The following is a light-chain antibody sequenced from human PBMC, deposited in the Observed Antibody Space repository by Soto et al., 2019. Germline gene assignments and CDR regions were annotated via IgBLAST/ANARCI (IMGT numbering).Light chain of an antibody. CDR1: QSIGSW. CDR3: QQYDSYSQT. J-gene: IGKJ1*01. V-gene: IGKV1-5*03. CDR2: KAS. Sequence: DIQMTQSPSTLSASVGDRVTITCRASQSIGSWLAWYQQKPGKAPKLLIYKASSLESGVPSRFSGSGSGTEFTLTISSLHPDDFATYYCQQYDSYSQTFGQGTKVEI.